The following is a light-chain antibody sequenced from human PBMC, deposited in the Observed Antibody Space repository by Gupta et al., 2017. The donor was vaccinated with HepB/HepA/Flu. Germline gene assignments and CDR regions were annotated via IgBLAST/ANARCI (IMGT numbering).Light chain of an antibody. V-gene: IGLV1-40*01. CDR1: SSNIGAGYD. Sequence: QSVLTHPPSGSGTPRQRVTISCTGSSSNIGAGYDVHWYQQLRGTAPKLLIYVNSKRPSGVPDRFSGSKSGTYASLAITGLQAEDEADYYCQSYDSSMSGPWVFGGGTKLTVL. CDR3: QSYDSSMSGPWV. CDR2: VNS. J-gene: IGLJ3*02.